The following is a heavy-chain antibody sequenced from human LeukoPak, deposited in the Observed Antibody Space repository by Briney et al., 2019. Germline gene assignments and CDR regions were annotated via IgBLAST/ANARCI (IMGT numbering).Heavy chain of an antibody. J-gene: IGHJ6*03. CDR3: ASSTGEGYYYYYYMDV. CDR1: GYTFTGYY. V-gene: IGHV1-2*02. Sequence: SVKVSCKASGYTFTGYYMHWVRQAPGQGLEWMGWINPNSGGTNYAQKFQGRVTMTRDTSISTAYMELSRLRSDDTAVYYCASSTGEGYYYYYYMDVWGKGTTVTVSS. CDR2: INPNSGGT.